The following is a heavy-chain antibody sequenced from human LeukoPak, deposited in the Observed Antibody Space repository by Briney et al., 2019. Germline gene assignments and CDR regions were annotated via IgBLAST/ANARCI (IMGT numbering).Heavy chain of an antibody. J-gene: IGHJ4*02. Sequence: GGSLSLSCAASGFTFSSYAMHWVRQAPGKGLEWVAVISYDGSNKYYADSVKGRFTISRDNSKNTLYLQMNSQSAEDTAVYYCAGYYYDSSVSQVDYWGQGTLVTVSA. CDR1: GFTFSSYA. CDR2: ISYDGSNK. D-gene: IGHD3-22*01. CDR3: AGYYYDSSVSQVDY. V-gene: IGHV3-30-3*01.